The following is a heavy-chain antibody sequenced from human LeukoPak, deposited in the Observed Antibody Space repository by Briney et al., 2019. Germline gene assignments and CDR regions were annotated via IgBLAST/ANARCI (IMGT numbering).Heavy chain of an antibody. CDR1: GFSFSSYG. V-gene: IGHV3-30*09. CDR2: TSFDGTDK. Sequence: GGSLRLSCVASGFSFSSYGLHWVRQAPGKGLEWVSLTSFDGTDKYYADSVKGRFAISRDDSKNTLDLQMNSLRAEDTAVYYCARAHGRITRDAYFDYWGQGTLVTVSS. D-gene: IGHD3-10*01. CDR3: ARAHGRITRDAYFDY. J-gene: IGHJ4*02.